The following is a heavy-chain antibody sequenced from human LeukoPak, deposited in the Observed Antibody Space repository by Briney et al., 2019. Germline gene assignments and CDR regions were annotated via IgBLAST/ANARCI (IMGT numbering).Heavy chain of an antibody. CDR3: ARGGGIYYGSRVGYFDY. CDR2: INHSGST. Sequence: GSLRLSCAASGFTFSSYGMSWVRQAPGKGLEWIGEINHSGSTNYNPSLKSRVTISVDTSKNQFSLKLSSVTAADTAVYYCARGGGIYYGSRVGYFDYWGQGTLVTVSS. D-gene: IGHD3-10*01. J-gene: IGHJ4*02. V-gene: IGHV4-34*01. CDR1: GFTFSSYG.